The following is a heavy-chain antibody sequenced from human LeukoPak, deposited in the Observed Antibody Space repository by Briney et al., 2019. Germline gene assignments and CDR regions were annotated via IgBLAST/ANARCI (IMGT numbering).Heavy chain of an antibody. V-gene: IGHV4-59*01. CDR1: GGSISSYY. Sequence: SETLSLTCTVSGGSISSYYWSWIRQPPGKGLEWIGYIYYSGSTNYNPSLKSRVTISVETSKNQFSLKLSSVTAADTAVYYCARDLYYYGSGSNWFDPWGQGTLVTASS. CDR2: IYYSGST. D-gene: IGHD3-10*01. J-gene: IGHJ5*02. CDR3: ARDLYYYGSGSNWFDP.